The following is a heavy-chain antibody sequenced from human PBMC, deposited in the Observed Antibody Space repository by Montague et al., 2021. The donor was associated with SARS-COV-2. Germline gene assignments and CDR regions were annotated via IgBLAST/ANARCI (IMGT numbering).Heavy chain of an antibody. CDR3: ARGESYSTSWYYFFDY. D-gene: IGHD6-13*01. CDR2: IYYSGNT. J-gene: IGHJ4*02. V-gene: IGHV4-59*02. Sequence: SETLSLTCTVSGGSVSSYYWSWIRQPPGKGLEWIGYIYYSGNTNYNPSLKSRVTISVDTSKNQVSLKLSSVTAADTAVYYCARGESYSTSWYYFFDYWGQGTLGTGAS. CDR1: GGSVSSYY.